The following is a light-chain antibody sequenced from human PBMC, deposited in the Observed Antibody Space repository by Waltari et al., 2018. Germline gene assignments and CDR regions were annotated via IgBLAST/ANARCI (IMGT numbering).Light chain of an antibody. CDR3: CSYAGSSFVV. V-gene: IGLV2-23*02. J-gene: IGLJ2*01. CDR2: EVS. Sequence: QSALTQPASVSGSPGQSITISCTGTSSDVGSYNLVSWYQQHPGKAPKLLVYEVSKRPSGGSNRSSGAKSGNTASLTISGLQAEDEADYYCCSYAGSSFVVFGGGTKLTVL. CDR1: SSDVGSYNL.